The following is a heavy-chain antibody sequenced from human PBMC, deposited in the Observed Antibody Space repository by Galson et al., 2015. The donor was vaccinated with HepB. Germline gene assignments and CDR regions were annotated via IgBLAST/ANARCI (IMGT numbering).Heavy chain of an antibody. CDR1: GYTFTSYG. CDR3: ARERGYYYDSSGYYDY. J-gene: IGHJ4*02. Sequence: SVKVSCKASGYTFTSYGISWVRQAPGQGLEWMGWISAYNGNTNYAQKLQGRVTMTTDTSTSTAYMELRSLRSDDTAVYYCARERGYYYDSSGYYDYWGQGTLVTVSS. V-gene: IGHV1-18*01. CDR2: ISAYNGNT. D-gene: IGHD3-22*01.